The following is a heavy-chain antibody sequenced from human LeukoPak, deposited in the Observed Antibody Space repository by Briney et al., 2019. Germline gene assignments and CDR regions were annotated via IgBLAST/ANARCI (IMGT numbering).Heavy chain of an antibody. V-gene: IGHV3-48*04. D-gene: IGHD6-19*01. J-gene: IGHJ3*02. CDR2: ISSSSSTI. Sequence: GGSLRLSCTVSGFTFSSYGMTWVRQAPGKGLEWVSYISSSSSTIYYADSVKGRFTISRDNAKNSLYLQMNSLRADDAAVYYCARVARIAVAYDAIDIWGQGTMVTVSS. CDR3: ARVARIAVAYDAIDI. CDR1: GFTFSSYG.